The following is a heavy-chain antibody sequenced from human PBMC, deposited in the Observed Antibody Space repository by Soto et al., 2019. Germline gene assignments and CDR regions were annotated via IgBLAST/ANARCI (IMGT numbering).Heavy chain of an antibody. V-gene: IGHV3-9*01. CDR1: GFTFDDYA. Sequence: DVQLVESGGGLVQPGRSLRLSCAASGFTFDDYAMHWVRQAPGKGLEWVSGISWNSGSIGYADSVKGRFTISRDNAKNSLYLQMNSLRGEDTALYYCAKELVHRHIQQLAAFDIRGQGTMVTVSS. CDR2: ISWNSGSI. D-gene: IGHD6-13*01. CDR3: AKELVHRHIQQLAAFDI. J-gene: IGHJ3*02.